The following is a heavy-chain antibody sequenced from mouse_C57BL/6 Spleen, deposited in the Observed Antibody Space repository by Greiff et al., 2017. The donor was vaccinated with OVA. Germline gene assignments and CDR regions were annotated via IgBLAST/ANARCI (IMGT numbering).Heavy chain of an antibody. CDR1: GYTFTDYE. D-gene: IGHD2-4*01. CDR2: IDPETGGT. J-gene: IGHJ3*01. CDR3: TRSRIYYDYGGFAY. Sequence: QVQLQQSGAELVRPGASVTLSCKASGYTFTDYEMHWVKQTPVHGLEWIGAIDPETGGTAYNQKFKGKAILTADKSSSTAYMELRSLTSEDSAVYYGTRSRIYYDYGGFAYWGQGTLVTVSA. V-gene: IGHV1-15*01.